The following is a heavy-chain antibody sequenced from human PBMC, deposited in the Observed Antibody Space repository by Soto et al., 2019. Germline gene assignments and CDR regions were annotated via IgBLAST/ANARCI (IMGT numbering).Heavy chain of an antibody. CDR3: TTVLPAATHYYYYYMDV. J-gene: IGHJ6*03. V-gene: IGHV3-15*01. Sequence: GGSLRLSCVASGFTFKNTWMSWVRQAPGKGLEWVGRIKSEIDGGTTDFAAPVKGRFTISRDDSKNTLFLQMNSLKSEDTAVYYCTTVLPAATHYYYYYMDVWGKGTTVTVSS. CDR1: GFTFKNTW. CDR2: IKSEIDGGTT. D-gene: IGHD2-2*01.